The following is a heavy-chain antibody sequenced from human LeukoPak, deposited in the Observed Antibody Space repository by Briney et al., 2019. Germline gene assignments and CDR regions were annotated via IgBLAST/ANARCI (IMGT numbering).Heavy chain of an antibody. V-gene: IGHV3-33*01. CDR2: IWYDGSNK. D-gene: IGHD6-19*01. J-gene: IGHJ5*02. Sequence: PGGSLRLSCAASGFTFSSYGMHWARQAPGKGLEWVAVIWYDGSNKYYADSVKGRFTISRDNSKNTLYLQMNSLRAEDTAVYYCARDGIAVAGTGWFDPWGQGTLVTVSS. CDR1: GFTFSSYG. CDR3: ARDGIAVAGTGWFDP.